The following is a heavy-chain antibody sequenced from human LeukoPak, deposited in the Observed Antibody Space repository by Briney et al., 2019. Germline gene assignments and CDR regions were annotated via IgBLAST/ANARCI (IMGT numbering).Heavy chain of an antibody. CDR3: ARDLRVTAWYHDVLDI. V-gene: IGHV1-2*02. CDR2: INPNSGGT. Sequence: ASVKVSCKASGYTFTGYYMHWVRQAPGQGLEWMGWINPNSGGTNYAQKFQGRVTMTRDTSISTAYMELIRLTSDDTAVYSCARDLRVTAWYHDVLDIWGQGTMVTVSS. CDR1: GYTFTGYY. D-gene: IGHD6-13*01. J-gene: IGHJ3*02.